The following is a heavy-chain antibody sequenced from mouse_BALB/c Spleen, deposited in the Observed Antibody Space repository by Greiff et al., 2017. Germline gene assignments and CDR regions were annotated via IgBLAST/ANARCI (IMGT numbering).Heavy chain of an antibody. CDR3: AREDYYDYDGLFAY. CDR2: ISNLAYSI. Sequence: EVKVVESGGGLVQPGGSRKLSCAASGFTFSDYGMAWVRQAPGKGPEWVAFISNLAYSIYYADTVTGRFTISRENAKNTLYLEMSSLRSEDTAMYYCAREDYYDYDGLFAYWGQGTLVTVSA. V-gene: IGHV5-15*02. CDR1: GFTFSDYG. J-gene: IGHJ3*01. D-gene: IGHD2-4*01.